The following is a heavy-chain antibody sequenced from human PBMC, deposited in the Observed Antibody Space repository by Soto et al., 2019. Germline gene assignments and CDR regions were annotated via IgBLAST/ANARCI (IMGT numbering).Heavy chain of an antibody. J-gene: IGHJ4*02. Sequence: QVQLVQSGAEVKKPGSSVKVSCKASGGTFSSYAISWVRQAPGQGLEWMGGIIPIFGTANYAQKFQGRVTITADESTSTAYMELSSLRSEDTAVYYCARDIAPYYDSSGSQQGDYWGQGTLVTVSS. CDR1: GGTFSSYA. V-gene: IGHV1-69*01. CDR2: IIPIFGTA. D-gene: IGHD3-22*01. CDR3: ARDIAPYYDSSGSQQGDY.